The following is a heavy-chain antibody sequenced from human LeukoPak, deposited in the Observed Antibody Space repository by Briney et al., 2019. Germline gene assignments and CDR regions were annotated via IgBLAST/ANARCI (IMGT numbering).Heavy chain of an antibody. D-gene: IGHD4/OR15-4a*01. V-gene: IGHV1-46*01. CDR2: INPSGSIT. J-gene: IGHJ4*02. Sequence: ASVKVSRKASGGTFSSYAISWVRQAPGQGLEWMGLINPSGSITSYAQKFQGRVTMTRDTSTSTVYMELSSLRSEDTAVYYCARERDDYALDYWGQGTLVTVSS. CDR3: ARERDDYALDY. CDR1: GGTFSSYA.